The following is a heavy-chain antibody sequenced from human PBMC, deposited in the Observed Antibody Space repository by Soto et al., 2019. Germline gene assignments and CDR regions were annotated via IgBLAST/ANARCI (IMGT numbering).Heavy chain of an antibody. D-gene: IGHD3-3*01. Sequence: ASVKVSCKASGYTFTSYDINWVRQATGQGLEWMGWMNPNSGNTGYAQKFQGRVTMTRNTSISTAYMELSSLRSEDTAVYYCARVLSWASYYDFWSGYNNYYYYVMAVWGQGTTVTVSS. CDR2: MNPNSGNT. V-gene: IGHV1-8*01. CDR1: GYTFTSYD. CDR3: ARVLSWASYYDFWSGYNNYYYYVMAV. J-gene: IGHJ6*02.